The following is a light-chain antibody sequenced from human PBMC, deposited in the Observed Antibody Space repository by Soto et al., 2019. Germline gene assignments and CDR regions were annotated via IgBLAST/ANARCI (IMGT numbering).Light chain of an antibody. CDR1: TGAVTTGHD. CDR2: DTS. V-gene: IGLV7-46*01. CDR3: LLAYLSHSGAVV. Sequence: QAVVTQEPSLTLSPGGTVHLTCGSSTGAVTTGHDPSWCQQKPGQAPRTLIYDTSNKHSLTPARFSGYLLGGKAALTLSGSQPDDEDDYYCLLAYLSHSGAVVFGGGTKLTVL. J-gene: IGLJ2*01.